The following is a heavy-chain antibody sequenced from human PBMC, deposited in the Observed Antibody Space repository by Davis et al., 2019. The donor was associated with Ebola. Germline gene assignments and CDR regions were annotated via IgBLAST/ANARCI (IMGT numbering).Heavy chain of an antibody. CDR3: ARHSGSYLTYYFDY. V-gene: IGHV4-59*08. D-gene: IGHD1-26*01. J-gene: IGHJ4*02. CDR2: IYYSGST. Sequence: MPSETLSLTCTVSGGSISSYYWSWIRQPPGKGLEWIGYIYYSGSTYYNPSLKSRVTISVDTSKNQFSLKLSSVTAADTAVYYCARHSGSYLTYYFDYWGQGTLVTVSS. CDR1: GGSISSYY.